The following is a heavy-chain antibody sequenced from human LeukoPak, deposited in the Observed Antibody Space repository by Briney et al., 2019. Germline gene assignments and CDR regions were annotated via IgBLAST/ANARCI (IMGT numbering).Heavy chain of an antibody. CDR2: IYTSGST. V-gene: IGHV4-4*07. J-gene: IGHJ4*02. CDR3: ARLSNHYDSEGYYYASDK. Sequence: SETLPLTCTVSGGSLGSYYWGWIRQPAGKGLEWIGRIYTSGSTTYNPSLRSRVTISVDISKNHFSLKLTSVTAADTAVYYCARLSNHYDSEGYYYASDKWGQGTLVTVSS. CDR1: GGSLGSYY. D-gene: IGHD3-22*01.